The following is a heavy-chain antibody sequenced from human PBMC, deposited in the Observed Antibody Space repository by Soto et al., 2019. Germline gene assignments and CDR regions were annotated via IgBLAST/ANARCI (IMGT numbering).Heavy chain of an antibody. Sequence: PGGSLRLSCAASGFTLSGYAMDWVRQAPGKGLEYVSGISSNGVGTYYANSVQGRFTISRDNSKNTVYLQMGSLRPEDMAVYYWARDNEEYQLPSYYYYGMDVWGQGTTVTVSS. CDR3: ARDNEEYQLPSYYYYGMDV. D-gene: IGHD2-2*01. CDR1: GFTLSGYA. J-gene: IGHJ6*02. CDR2: ISSNGVGT. V-gene: IGHV3-64*01.